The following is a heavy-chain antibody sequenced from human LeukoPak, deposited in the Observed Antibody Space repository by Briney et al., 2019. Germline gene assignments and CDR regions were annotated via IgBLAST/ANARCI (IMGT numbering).Heavy chain of an antibody. Sequence: PGGSLRLSCAASGFTFSSYEMNWVRQAPGKGLEWVSYISSSGSTIYYADSVKGRFTISRDNAKNSLYLQMNSLGAEDTAVYYCAREYYDTSGYPTDYFDYWGQGTLVTVSS. CDR3: AREYYDTSGYPTDYFDY. V-gene: IGHV3-48*03. D-gene: IGHD3-22*01. CDR1: GFTFSSYE. J-gene: IGHJ4*02. CDR2: ISSSGSTI.